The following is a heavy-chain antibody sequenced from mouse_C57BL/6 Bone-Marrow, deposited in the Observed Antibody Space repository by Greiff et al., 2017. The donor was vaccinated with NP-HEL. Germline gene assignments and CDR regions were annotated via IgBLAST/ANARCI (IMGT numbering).Heavy chain of an antibody. V-gene: IGHV1-26*01. Sequence: EVQLVESGPELVKPGASVKISCKASGYTFTDYYMNWVKQSHGKSLEWIGDINPNNGGTSYNQKFKGKATLTVDKSSSTTYMELRSLTSEDSAVYYCARLEFLWAYWGQGTLVTVSA. CDR2: INPNNGGT. J-gene: IGHJ3*01. CDR3: ARLEFLWAY. CDR1: GYTFTDYY.